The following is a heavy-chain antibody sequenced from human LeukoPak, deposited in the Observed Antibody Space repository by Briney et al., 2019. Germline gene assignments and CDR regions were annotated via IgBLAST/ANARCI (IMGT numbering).Heavy chain of an antibody. J-gene: IGHJ4*02. CDR3: AKPDRLTGAFDY. D-gene: IGHD1-26*01. CDR1: GVTFISYA. V-gene: IGHV3-23*01. Sequence: GSLRLSCAASGVTFISYAMSWVRQAPGKGLEWVSAISGSGGSTYYADSVQGRFTISRDNSKNTLYLQMNSLRAEDTAVYYCAKPDRLTGAFDYWGQGTLVTVSS. CDR2: ISGSGGST.